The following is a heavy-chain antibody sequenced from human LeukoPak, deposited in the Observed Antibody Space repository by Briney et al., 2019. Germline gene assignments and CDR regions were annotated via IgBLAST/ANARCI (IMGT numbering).Heavy chain of an antibody. CDR2: ISSSSSYI. CDR1: GFTFSRYE. V-gene: IGHV3-21*01. CDR3: ARDPVAALIDH. J-gene: IGHJ4*02. Sequence: GGSLRLSCAASGFTFSRYEMNWVRQAPGKGLEWVSSISSSSSYIYYADSVKGRFTISRDNAKNSLYLQMNSLRAEDTAVYYCARDPVAALIDHWGQGTLVTVSS. D-gene: IGHD6-19*01.